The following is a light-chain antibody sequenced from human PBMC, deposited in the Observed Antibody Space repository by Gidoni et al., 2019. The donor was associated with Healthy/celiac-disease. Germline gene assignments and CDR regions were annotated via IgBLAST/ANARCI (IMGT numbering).Light chain of an antibody. V-gene: IGKV3-11*01. CDR1: QSVSSY. J-gene: IGKJ3*01. CDR3: QQRSNWPRIFT. CDR2: DAS. Sequence: DIVLTQSPATLSLAPGESATLSCRAIQSVSSYLAWSQQRPGHAPRLLIYDASNRATGIPARFSGSGSGTDFPLTISSLGPEDFAVYYCQQRSNWPRIFTFGPGTKVDIK.